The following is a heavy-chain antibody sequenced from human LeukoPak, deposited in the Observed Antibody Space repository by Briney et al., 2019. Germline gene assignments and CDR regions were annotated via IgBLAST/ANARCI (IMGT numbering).Heavy chain of an antibody. D-gene: IGHD2-15*01. CDR1: GYSFTSYW. V-gene: IGHV5-51*01. CDR3: ARQMRDCSGGTCYSRGFEY. J-gene: IGHJ4*02. Sequence: GESLKISCKGSGYSFTSYWIGWVRQMPGKGLEWMGIIYPDDSDTRCSPSFQGQVTMSADKSINTAYLQWSRLKTSDTGIYYCARQMRDCSGGTCYSRGFEYWGQGTQVIVSS. CDR2: IYPDDSDT.